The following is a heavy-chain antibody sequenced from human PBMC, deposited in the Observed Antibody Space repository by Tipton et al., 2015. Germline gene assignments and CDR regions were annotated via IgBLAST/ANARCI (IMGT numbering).Heavy chain of an antibody. CDR1: GFKFSSYW. CDR2: INEDGSKT. CDR3: TRVRTIVTTPVRFDP. V-gene: IGHV3-7*05. D-gene: IGHD4-11*01. J-gene: IGHJ5*02. Sequence: SLRLSCVASGFKFSSYWMAWVRQFPGKGLEWVANINEDGSKTDYADSVEGRFTISRDNANGSQYLQMDSLRVEDTAIYYCTRVRTIVTTPVRFDPWGQGTLVTVSS.